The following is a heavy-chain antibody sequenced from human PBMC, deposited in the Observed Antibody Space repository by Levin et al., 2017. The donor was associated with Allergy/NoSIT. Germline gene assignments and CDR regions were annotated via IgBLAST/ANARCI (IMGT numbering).Heavy chain of an antibody. Sequence: GSLRLSCTVSGDSVSSDIYYWSWIRQPPGKGLEWIGYIYYSRSTNFNPSLNSRVTMSVDTSKNQFSLKVRSVTAADTAVYYCARDRATARYFDYWGQGTLVTVSS. CDR1: GDSVSSDIYY. V-gene: IGHV4-61*01. CDR2: IYYSRST. D-gene: IGHD6-6*01. J-gene: IGHJ4*02. CDR3: ARDRATARYFDY.